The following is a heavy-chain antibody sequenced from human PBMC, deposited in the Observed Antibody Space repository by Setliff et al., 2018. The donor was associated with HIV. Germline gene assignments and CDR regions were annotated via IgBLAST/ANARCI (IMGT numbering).Heavy chain of an antibody. Sequence: ASVKVSCKASGYTFTNYDINWVRQATGQGLEWMGWMNPNSGNTGYTQKFQGRVTMTRDTSISTAYMELSRLRSDDTAVYYCAPTRAYPPLEYFHHWGQGTLVTVSS. V-gene: IGHV1-8*02. J-gene: IGHJ1*01. CDR2: MNPNSGNT. CDR1: GYTFTNYD. CDR3: APTRAYPPLEYFHH.